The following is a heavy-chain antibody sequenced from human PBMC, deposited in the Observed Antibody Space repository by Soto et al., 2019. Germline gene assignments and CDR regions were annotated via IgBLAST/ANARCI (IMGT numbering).Heavy chain of an antibody. J-gene: IGHJ5*02. CDR3: ARDRSSPCFGVVMAGSSWFDP. CDR1: GGSFSGYY. Sequence: SETLSLTCAVYGGSFSGYYWSWIRQPPGKGLEWIGEINHSGSTNYNPSLKSRVTISVDTSKNQFSLKLSSVTAADTAVYYCARDRSSPCFGVVMAGSSWFDPWGQGTLVTVSS. D-gene: IGHD3-3*01. CDR2: INHSGST. V-gene: IGHV4-34*01.